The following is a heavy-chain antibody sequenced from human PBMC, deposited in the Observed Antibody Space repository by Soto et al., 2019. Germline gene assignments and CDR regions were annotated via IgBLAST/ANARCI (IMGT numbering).Heavy chain of an antibody. CDR3: AKDSLTPSLLNIVVVPAAIYYYGMDV. V-gene: IGHV3-30*18. J-gene: IGHJ6*02. Sequence: PGGSLRLSCAASGFTFSSYGMHWVRQAPGKGLEWVAVISYDGSNKYYADSVKGRFTISRDNSKNTLYLQMNSLRAEDMAVYYCAKDSLTPSLLNIVVVPAAIYYYGMDVWGQGTTVTVSS. D-gene: IGHD2-2*01. CDR1: GFTFSSYG. CDR2: ISYDGSNK.